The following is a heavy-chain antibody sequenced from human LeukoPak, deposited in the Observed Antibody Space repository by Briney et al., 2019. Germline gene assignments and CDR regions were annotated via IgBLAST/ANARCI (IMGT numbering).Heavy chain of an antibody. Sequence: SETLSLTCAVYGGSFSGCYWSWIRQPPGKGLEWIGEINHSGSTNYNPSLKSRVTISVDTSKNQFSLKLSSVTAADTAVYYCARGREIAVAGPPEFDYWGQGTLVTVSS. V-gene: IGHV4-34*01. J-gene: IGHJ4*02. CDR1: GGSFSGCY. CDR3: ARGREIAVAGPPEFDY. D-gene: IGHD6-19*01. CDR2: INHSGST.